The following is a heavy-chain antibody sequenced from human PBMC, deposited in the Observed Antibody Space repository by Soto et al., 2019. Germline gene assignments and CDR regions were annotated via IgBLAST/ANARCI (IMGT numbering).Heavy chain of an antibody. V-gene: IGHV4-31*03. CDR2: IYYSGST. CDR3: ARFVVMTATFAFDI. D-gene: IGHD2-21*02. J-gene: IGHJ3*02. CDR1: RGSITSPGYY. Sequence: SETLSLTCTVSRGSITSPGYYWSWIRQHPGKGLEWIGNIYYSGSTYYNPSLKSRVTISVDTSKNQFSLKLSSVTAADTAVYYCARFVVMTATFAFDIWGQGTMVTVSS.